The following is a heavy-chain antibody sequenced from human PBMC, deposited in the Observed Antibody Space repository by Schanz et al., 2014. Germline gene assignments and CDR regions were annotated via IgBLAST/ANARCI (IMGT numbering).Heavy chain of an antibody. CDR2: ISAYNGNT. CDR1: GYTFTEYT. CDR3: ARGGYSSGWYDRDIAHFDY. V-gene: IGHV1-3*01. J-gene: IGHJ4*02. Sequence: QVQLVQSGPEVEKPGASVKVSCKTSGYTFTEYTMYWLRQAPGQRLEWMGWISAYNGNTNYAQKLQGRVTMTTDTSTSTAYMELRSLRSDDTAVYYCARGGYSSGWYDRDIAHFDYWGQGTLXTVSS. D-gene: IGHD6-19*01.